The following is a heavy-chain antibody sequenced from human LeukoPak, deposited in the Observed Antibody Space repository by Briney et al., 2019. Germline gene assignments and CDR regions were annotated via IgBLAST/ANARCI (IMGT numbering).Heavy chain of an antibody. D-gene: IGHD3-10*01. Sequence: GGSLRLSCAASGFTFSSHGMSWVRQSSGKGLEWVSGISDSGGKTFYADSVKGRFTISRDNSKNTLYLQMNSLRAEDTAVYYCAKLRSSGSWDAFDIWGQGTMVTISS. CDR1: GFTFSSHG. J-gene: IGHJ3*02. CDR2: ISDSGGKT. V-gene: IGHV3-23*01. CDR3: AKLRSSGSWDAFDI.